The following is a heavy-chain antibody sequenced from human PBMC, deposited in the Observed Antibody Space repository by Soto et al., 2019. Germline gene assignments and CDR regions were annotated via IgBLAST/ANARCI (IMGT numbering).Heavy chain of an antibody. CDR3: AHSRSRGYSGYVRLNWFDP. Sequence: QITLKESGPPLVKPTETLTLTCTFSGFSLSTGGVGVGWIRQPPGKALEWLALIYWDDYKRYNPSLESRLTITKDTSKNQVVLTMTNMDPVDTATYYCAHSRSRGYSGYVRLNWFDPWGQGTLVTVSP. CDR2: IYWDDYK. D-gene: IGHD5-12*01. CDR1: GFSLSTGGVG. V-gene: IGHV2-5*02. J-gene: IGHJ5*02.